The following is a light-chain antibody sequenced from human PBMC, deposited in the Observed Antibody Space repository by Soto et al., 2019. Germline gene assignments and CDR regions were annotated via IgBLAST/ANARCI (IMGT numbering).Light chain of an antibody. V-gene: IGLV2-8*01. J-gene: IGLJ2*01. Sequence: QSALTQPPSASGSPGQSVTISCTGTSSDGGGYNYVSWYQQHTGKAPKLMIDEVTKRPSGVPDRFSGSKSGNTASLTVSGPKDEDEADYYCCSSACSKGLFGGGTKLTVL. CDR2: EVT. CDR1: SSDGGGYNY. CDR3: CSSACSKGL.